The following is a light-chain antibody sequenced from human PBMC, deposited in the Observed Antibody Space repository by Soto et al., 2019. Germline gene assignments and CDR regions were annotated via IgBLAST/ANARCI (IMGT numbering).Light chain of an antibody. CDR3: QQYGSSPIT. CDR1: PSVTNY. CDR2: GAF. V-gene: IGKV3-20*01. Sequence: DIVMTQSPDSLAVSLGDRATINLRASPSVTNYLAWYQQKPGQPPRLLIYGAFNRAAGIPARFSGSGSGTDFTLTISSLEPEDFAVYYCQQYGSSPITFGQGTRLRL. J-gene: IGKJ5*01.